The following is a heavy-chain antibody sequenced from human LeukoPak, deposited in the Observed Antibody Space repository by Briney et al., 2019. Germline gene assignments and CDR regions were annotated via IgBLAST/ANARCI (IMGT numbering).Heavy chain of an antibody. V-gene: IGHV2-5*01. J-gene: IGHJ5*02. D-gene: IGHD3-22*01. CDR2: IYSNDDK. Sequence: SGPTLVNPTQTLTLTCTFSGFSFSTSGMAVAWIRQPPGKAPEWLALIYSNDDKRYSPSLKSRLTITKDISKNQVVLTMTNMDPVDTATYYCAHRRYDNNRAWFDPWGQGTLVTVSS. CDR3: AHRRYDNNRAWFDP. CDR1: GFSFSTSGMA.